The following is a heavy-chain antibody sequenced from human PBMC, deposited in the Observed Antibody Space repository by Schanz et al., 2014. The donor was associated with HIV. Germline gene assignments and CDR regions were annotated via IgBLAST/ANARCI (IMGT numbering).Heavy chain of an antibody. Sequence: VQLLESGGGLVQPGGSLRLSCVFSGFTVSNNHLSWVRQAPGKGLEWLSYISVNGATREYADSVKGRFTISRDNARTSLYLQMNSLGAEDTAVYYCAKVAIHSSGWLPFDYWGQGTLVTVSS. V-gene: IGHV3-11*01. CDR1: GFTVSNNH. CDR3: AKVAIHSSGWLPFDY. J-gene: IGHJ4*02. CDR2: ISVNGATR. D-gene: IGHD6-19*01.